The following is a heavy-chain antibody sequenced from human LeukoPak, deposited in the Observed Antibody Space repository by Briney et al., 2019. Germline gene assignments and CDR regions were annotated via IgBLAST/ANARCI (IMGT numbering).Heavy chain of an antibody. CDR3: ARGSLRWGFDY. V-gene: IGHV4-59*01. Sequence: PSETLSLTCTVSGGSISSYYWSWIRQPPGKGLEWIGYTYYSGSTNYNPSLKSRVTISVDTSKNQFSLKLSSVTAADTAVYYCARGSLRWGFDYWGQGTLVTVSS. CDR1: GGSISSYY. J-gene: IGHJ4*02. CDR2: TYYSGST. D-gene: IGHD4-23*01.